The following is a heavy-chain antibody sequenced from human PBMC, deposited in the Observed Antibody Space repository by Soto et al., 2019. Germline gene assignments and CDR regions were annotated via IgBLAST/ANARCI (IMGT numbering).Heavy chain of an antibody. V-gene: IGHV2-70*11. Sequence: SGPTLVNPTQTLTLTCTFSGFSLSTSGMCVSWIRQPPGKALEWLARIDWDDDKYYSTSLKTRLTISKDTSKNQVVLTTTNMDPVDTATYYCARIQTPHYYDSSGYPPYDAFDIWGQGTMVTVSS. CDR3: ARIQTPHYYDSSGYPPYDAFDI. J-gene: IGHJ3*02. CDR2: IDWDDDK. CDR1: GFSLSTSGMC. D-gene: IGHD3-22*01.